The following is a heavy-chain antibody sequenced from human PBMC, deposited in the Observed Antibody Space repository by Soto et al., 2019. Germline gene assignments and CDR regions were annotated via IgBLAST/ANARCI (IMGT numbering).Heavy chain of an antibody. V-gene: IGHV1-69*02. CDR3: ARSYGSGSRPFDY. J-gene: IGHJ4*02. D-gene: IGHD3-10*01. CDR1: GGTFTSYT. Sequence: QVHLLQSGAEMKKPGSSVKVSCTAFGGTFTSYTFNWVRQAPGQRLEWMGRIIPILGMSSSAHNFQGRLTMIADKSTNTSYMGLSSLTSDDTAIYYCARSYGSGSRPFDYWGQGTLVTVSS. CDR2: IIPILGMS.